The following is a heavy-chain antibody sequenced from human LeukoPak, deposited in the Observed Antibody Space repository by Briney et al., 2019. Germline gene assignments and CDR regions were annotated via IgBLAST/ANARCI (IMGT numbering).Heavy chain of an antibody. D-gene: IGHD1-14*01. V-gene: IGHV1-2*02. CDR2: INPNSGGT. CDR3: ARDAERAADY. J-gene: IGHJ4*02. CDR1: GYXFTGHF. Sequence: ASVKVSCKASGYXFTGHFIHWVRQAPGQGLEWMGWINPNSGGTDCAQKFQGRVTMTRDTSFSTAYMELSSLRSDDSAVYYCARDAERAADYWGQGTLVTVSS.